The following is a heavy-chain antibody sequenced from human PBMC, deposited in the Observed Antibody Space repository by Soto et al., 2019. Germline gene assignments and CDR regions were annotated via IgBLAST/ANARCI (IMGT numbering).Heavy chain of an antibody. D-gene: IGHD3-3*01. CDR1: GGTFSSYA. V-gene: IGHV1-69*12. CDR2: IIPIFGTA. Sequence: QVQLVQSGAEVKKPGSSVKVSCKASGGTFSSYAISWVRQAPGQGLEWMGGIIPIFGTANYAQKFQGRVTIPAAESTSTAYMELSSLRSEDTAVYYCARGALGDIPGDNWFDPWGQGTLVTVSS. J-gene: IGHJ5*02. CDR3: ARGALGDIPGDNWFDP.